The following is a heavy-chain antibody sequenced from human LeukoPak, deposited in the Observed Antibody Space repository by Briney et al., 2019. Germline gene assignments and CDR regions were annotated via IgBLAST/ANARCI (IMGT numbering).Heavy chain of an antibody. Sequence: RPSETLSLTCTVSGGSIAGYYWSWIRQPPGKGLEGMGYIYYSGSANYNPSLKSRVITSIDTPKNQFSVKLSSVTAADTAVYYCARSQVWVYDYVRGSPQPTFDNWGQGILVTVSS. J-gene: IGHJ4*02. CDR1: GGSIAGYY. CDR2: IYYSGSA. CDR3: ARSQVWVYDYVRGSPQPTFDN. D-gene: IGHD3-16*01. V-gene: IGHV4-59*08.